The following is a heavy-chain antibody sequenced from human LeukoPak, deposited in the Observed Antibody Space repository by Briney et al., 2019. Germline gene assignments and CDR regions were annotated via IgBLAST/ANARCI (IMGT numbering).Heavy chain of an antibody. CDR3: ARQQYSSGHDAFDL. Sequence: GGSLKIYCKGSGYSFTNYWSGWVRQMPGKGLEWMGIIYPVDSDSRYSPSFQGQVTISADKSINTAYLQWRRLKASDTAIYYCARQQYSSGHDAFDLWGQGTMVSVSS. J-gene: IGHJ3*01. CDR2: IYPVDSDS. CDR1: GYSFTNYW. D-gene: IGHD3-22*01. V-gene: IGHV5-51*01.